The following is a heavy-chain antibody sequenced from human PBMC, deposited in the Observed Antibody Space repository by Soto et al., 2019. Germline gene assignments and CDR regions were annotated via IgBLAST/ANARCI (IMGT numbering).Heavy chain of an antibody. CDR2: TSSDGASK. J-gene: IGHJ6*02. D-gene: IGHD1-26*01. CDR3: AKDPLPRWEVAYV. Sequence: QVQLVESGGGVVQPGRSLRLSCAVSGFTFSMYAMHWARLAPGKGLEGGAVTSSDGASKYYADSVKGRFTISRDNSKKTLFLQKKSLTPEATAVYYWAKDPLPRWEVAYVWGQGTTVTVSS. V-gene: IGHV3-30*04. CDR1: GFTFSMYA.